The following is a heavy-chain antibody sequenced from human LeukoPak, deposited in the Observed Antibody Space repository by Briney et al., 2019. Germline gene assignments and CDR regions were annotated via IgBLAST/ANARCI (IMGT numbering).Heavy chain of an antibody. V-gene: IGHV4-39*07. CDR1: GGSISSSSYY. CDR3: ARAHGLLLWFGELELNWFDP. CDR2: IYYSGST. J-gene: IGHJ5*02. D-gene: IGHD3-10*01. Sequence: SETLSLTCTVSGGSISSSSYYWGWIRQPPGKGLEWIGSIYYSGSTYYNPSLKSRVTISVDTSKNQFSLKLSSVTAADTAVYYCARAHGLLLWFGELELNWFDPWGQGTLVTVSS.